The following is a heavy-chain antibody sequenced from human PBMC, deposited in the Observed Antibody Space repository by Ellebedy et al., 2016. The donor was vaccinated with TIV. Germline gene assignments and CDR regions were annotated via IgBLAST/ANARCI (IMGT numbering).Heavy chain of an antibody. V-gene: IGHV1-18*01. CDR2: ISAYTGNT. Sequence: ASVKVSCKASGYAFASYGISWVRQAPGQGLEWVWWISAYTGNTEFAQKVQGRVTLTTDSSTSTAYMELRSLRPDDTAVYYCARDMVQGMVARYLWFDYWGQGTQVTVSS. CDR3: ARDMVQGMVARYLWFDY. J-gene: IGHJ4*02. D-gene: IGHD3-10*01. CDR1: GYAFASYG.